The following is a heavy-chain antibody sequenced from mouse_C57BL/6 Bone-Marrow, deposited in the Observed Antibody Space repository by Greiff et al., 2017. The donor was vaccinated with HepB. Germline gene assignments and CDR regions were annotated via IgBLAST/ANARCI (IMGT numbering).Heavy chain of an antibody. J-gene: IGHJ4*01. Sequence: VKPGASVKIPCKASGYTFTDYNMDWVKQSHGKSLEWIGDINPNNGGTIYNQKFKGKATLTVDKSSSTAYMELRSLTSEDTAVYYCARGPLATVVAPYAMDYWGQGTSVTVSS. CDR1: GYTFTDYN. D-gene: IGHD1-1*01. CDR2: INPNNGGT. V-gene: IGHV1-18*01. CDR3: ARGPLATVVAPYAMDY.